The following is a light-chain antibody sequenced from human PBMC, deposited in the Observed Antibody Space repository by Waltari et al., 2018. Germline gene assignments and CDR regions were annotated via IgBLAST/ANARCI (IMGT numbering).Light chain of an antibody. V-gene: IGKV1-5*03. CDR2: KAS. CDR3: QQYDSSPWT. Sequence: DIQMTQSPSTLSASVGDTVTITCRASQSISSWLAWYQQKPGKAPNLLIYKASSLESGVPSRFSGSGSGTEFTLTISSLQPDDFATYYCQQYDSSPWTFGQGTKVEI. CDR1: QSISSW. J-gene: IGKJ1*01.